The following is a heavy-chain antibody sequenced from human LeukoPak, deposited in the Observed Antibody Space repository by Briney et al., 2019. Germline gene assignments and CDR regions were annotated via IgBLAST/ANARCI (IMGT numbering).Heavy chain of an antibody. CDR2: ISSSSSTI. CDR3: AKSQVTGWYDFDY. CDR1: GFTLSSYS. Sequence: GGSLRLSCVASGFTLSSYSMNWVRQAPGKGLEWVSYISSSSSTIYYADSVKGQFPISRDNSKSTLNLQMNSLRPEDTAVYYCAKSQVTGWYDFDYWGQGTLVIVSS. J-gene: IGHJ4*02. D-gene: IGHD6-19*01. V-gene: IGHV3-48*01.